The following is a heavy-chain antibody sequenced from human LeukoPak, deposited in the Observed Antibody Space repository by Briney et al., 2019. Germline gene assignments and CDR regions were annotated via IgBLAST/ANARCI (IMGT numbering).Heavy chain of an antibody. J-gene: IGHJ4*02. V-gene: IGHV1-46*01. CDR3: ARTWIQLFTPDFDL. CDR2: INPSGGST. Sequence: ASVKVSCKASGYTFTSYYMHWVGQAPGQGLEWMGIINPSGGSTSYAQKFQGRVTMTRDTSTSTVYMELSSLRSDDTAIYYCARTWIQLFTPDFDLWGQGTLVTVSS. D-gene: IGHD5-18*01. CDR1: GYTFTSYY.